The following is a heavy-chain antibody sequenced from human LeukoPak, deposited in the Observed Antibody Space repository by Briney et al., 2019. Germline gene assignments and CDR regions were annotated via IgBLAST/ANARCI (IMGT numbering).Heavy chain of an antibody. D-gene: IGHD3-3*01. V-gene: IGHV3-11*04. Sequence: GGSLRLSCAASGFTFSDYYMSWIRQAPGKGLEWASYISSSGSTIYYADSVKGRFTISRDNAKNSLYLQMNSLRAEDTAVYYCARMYGSIFGVVIKTYYYYYMDVWGKGTTVTVSS. CDR3: ARMYGSIFGVVIKTYYYYYMDV. J-gene: IGHJ6*03. CDR2: ISSSGSTI. CDR1: GFTFSDYY.